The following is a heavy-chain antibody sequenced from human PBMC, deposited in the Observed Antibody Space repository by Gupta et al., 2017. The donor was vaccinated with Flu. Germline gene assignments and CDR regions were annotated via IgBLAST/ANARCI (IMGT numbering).Heavy chain of an antibody. J-gene: IGHJ6*02. V-gene: IGHV4-34*01. Sequence: QVQLQQWGTGLLKPSETLSLTCAVYGGSFSGYYWSWIRQPPGKGLEWIGEINHSGSTNYNPSLKNRVTISVDTSKNQFSLKLSSVTAADTAVYYCARGLFHTAMVSYYYYGMDVWGQGTTVTVSS. D-gene: IGHD5-18*01. CDR1: GGSFSGYY. CDR3: ARGLFHTAMVSYYYYGMDV. CDR2: INHSGST.